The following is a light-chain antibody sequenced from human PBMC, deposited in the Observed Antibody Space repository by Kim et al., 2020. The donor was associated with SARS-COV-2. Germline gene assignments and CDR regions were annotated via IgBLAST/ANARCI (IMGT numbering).Light chain of an antibody. CDR2: GAS. CDR1: ESVNSSY. V-gene: IGKV3-20*01. CDR3: QQYGSSPYT. Sequence: LSTGKSATLSWRGSESVNSSYLAWYPQKPGRAPRLLIYGASSRASGIPDGFSGSGSGTDFTLTISSREPEDFAVYYCQQYGSSPYTFGQGTKLE. J-gene: IGKJ2*01.